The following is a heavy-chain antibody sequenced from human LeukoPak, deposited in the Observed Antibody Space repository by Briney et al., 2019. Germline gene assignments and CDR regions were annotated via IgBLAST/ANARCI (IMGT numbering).Heavy chain of an antibody. V-gene: IGHV4-34*01. CDR3: ASYSSGWYRYFDY. D-gene: IGHD6-19*01. Sequence: SETLSLTCAVYGGSFSGYYWGWIRQPPRKGREWIGEINHSGGTNYNPSLKSRVTKSVDTSKNQFSLKLSSVTAADTAVYYCASYSSGWYRYFDYWGQGTLVTVSS. J-gene: IGHJ4*02. CDR2: INHSGGT. CDR1: GGSFSGYY.